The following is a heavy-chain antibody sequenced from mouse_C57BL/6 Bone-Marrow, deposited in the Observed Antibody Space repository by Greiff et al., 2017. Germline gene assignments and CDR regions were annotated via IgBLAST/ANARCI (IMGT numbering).Heavy chain of an antibody. CDR1: GYTFTDYY. CDR3: ARGGPTIVTPTYYYAMDY. Sequence: EVQLQQSGPELVKPGASVKISCKASGYTFTDYYMNWVKQSHGKSLEWIGDINPNNGGTSYNQKFKGKATLTVDKSSSTAYMELRSLTSEDSAVYYCARGGPTIVTPTYYYAMDYWGQGTSVTVSS. CDR2: INPNNGGT. D-gene: IGHD2-5*01. J-gene: IGHJ4*01. V-gene: IGHV1-26*01.